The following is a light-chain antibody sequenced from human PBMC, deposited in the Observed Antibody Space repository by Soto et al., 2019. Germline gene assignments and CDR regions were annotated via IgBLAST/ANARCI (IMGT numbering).Light chain of an antibody. CDR3: QQYHSQ. J-gene: IGKJ1*01. CDR2: DAS. Sequence: DIVMTQSPDSLAVSLGERAAISCKSSQSVLYTSNNKNYLAWYQQKPGKVPKLLIYDASSLESGVPARFSGSGSGTEFTLTISSLQADDFATYYCQQYHSQFGQGTKVDIK. V-gene: IGKV4-1*01. CDR1: QSVLYTSNNKNY.